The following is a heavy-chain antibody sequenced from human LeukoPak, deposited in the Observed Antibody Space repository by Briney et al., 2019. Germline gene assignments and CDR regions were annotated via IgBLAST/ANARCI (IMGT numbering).Heavy chain of an antibody. CDR1: GYTFTCYY. Sequence: ASVKVSCKASGYTFTCYYMHWVRQAPGQGLEWMGWIDPNSGGTNYGQKFQGWVTMTRDTSISTAYMELSRLRSDDTAVYYCARGHIEYSGYDSDGYYFDYWGQGTLVTVSS. V-gene: IGHV1-2*04. CDR3: ARGHIEYSGYDSDGYYFDY. J-gene: IGHJ4*02. D-gene: IGHD5-12*01. CDR2: IDPNSGGT.